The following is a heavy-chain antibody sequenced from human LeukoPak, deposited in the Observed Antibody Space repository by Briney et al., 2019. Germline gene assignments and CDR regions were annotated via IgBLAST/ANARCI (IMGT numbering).Heavy chain of an antibody. V-gene: IGHV3-64D*06. D-gene: IGHD3-10*01. CDR1: GFTFSRYA. CDR3: VKDGSGSYYTYYFDY. J-gene: IGHJ4*02. CDR2: ISSNGGST. Sequence: GGSLRLSCSASGFTFSRYAMHWVRQAPGKGLEYVSAISSNGGSTYYADSAKGRFTISRDNSKNTLYLQMSSLRTEDTAVYYCVKDGSGSYYTYYFDYWGQGTLVTVSS.